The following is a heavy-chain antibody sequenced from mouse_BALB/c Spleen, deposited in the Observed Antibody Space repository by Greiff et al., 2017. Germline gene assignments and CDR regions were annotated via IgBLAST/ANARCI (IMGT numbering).Heavy chain of an antibody. J-gene: IGHJ3*01. Sequence: VQLQQSGPGLVAPSQSLSITCTVSGFSLTSYGVHWVRQPPGKGLEWLGVIWAGGSTNYNSALMSRLSISKDNSKSQVFLKMNSRQTDDTAMYYCARNPGTRFAYWGQGTLVTVSA. CDR2: IWAGGST. D-gene: IGHD3-3*01. V-gene: IGHV2-9*02. CDR3: ARNPGTRFAY. CDR1: GFSLTSYG.